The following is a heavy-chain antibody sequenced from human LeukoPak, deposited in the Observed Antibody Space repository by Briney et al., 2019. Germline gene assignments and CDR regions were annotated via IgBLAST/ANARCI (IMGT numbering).Heavy chain of an antibody. V-gene: IGHV4-61*01. CDR2: IFYSGST. CDR3: AGEGAGYYFDF. Sequence: SETLSLTCTVTGGSVSSGNYYWSWIRQPPGKGLEWIGDIFYSGSTKYSPSLKSRVTISVEMSKNQLSLKLSSVTAADTAVYYCAGEGAGYYFDFWGQGTLVTVSS. D-gene: IGHD1-26*01. J-gene: IGHJ4*02. CDR1: GGSVSSGNYY.